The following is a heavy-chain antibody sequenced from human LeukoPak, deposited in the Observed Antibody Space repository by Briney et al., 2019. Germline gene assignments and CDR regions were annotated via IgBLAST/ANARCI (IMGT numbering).Heavy chain of an antibody. J-gene: IGHJ4*02. CDR1: GGSFSGYY. D-gene: IGHD6-19*01. CDR2: INHSGST. V-gene: IGHV4-34*01. CDR3: ARGRGYSSGWRTRTFDY. Sequence: SETLSLTCVVYGGSFSGYYWSWIRQPPGKGLEWIGEINHSGSTNYNPSLKSRVTISVDTSKNQFSLKLSSVTAADTAVYYCARGRGYSSGWRTRTFDYWGQGTLVTVSS.